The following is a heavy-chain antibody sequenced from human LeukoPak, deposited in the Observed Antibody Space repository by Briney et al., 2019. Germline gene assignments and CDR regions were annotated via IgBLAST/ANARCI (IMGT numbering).Heavy chain of an antibody. CDR2: ISGSGGST. J-gene: IGHJ4*02. Sequence: PGGSLRLSCAASGFTFSSYAMSWVRQAPGKGLEWVSAISGSGGSTYYADSVKGRFTISRDNSKNMLYLQMNSLRAEDTAVYYCAKDDYYDTLVWLDYWGQGTLVTVSS. CDR3: AKDDYYDTLVWLDY. V-gene: IGHV3-23*01. D-gene: IGHD3-22*01. CDR1: GFTFSSYA.